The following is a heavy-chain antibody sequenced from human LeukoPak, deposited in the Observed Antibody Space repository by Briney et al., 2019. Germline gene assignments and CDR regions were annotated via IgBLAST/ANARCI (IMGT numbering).Heavy chain of an antibody. CDR3: VREDNAFDV. CDR2: IYSGNT. V-gene: IGHV3-74*01. J-gene: IGHJ3*01. Sequence: GGSLRLSCAASGFTFSSHWMHWVRQAPGKGLVWVSGIYSGNTAYADSVKGRFTISRDDAENTLYLQMNSLRGEDTAVYYCVREDNAFDVWGQGTVVTVSS. CDR1: GFTFSSHW.